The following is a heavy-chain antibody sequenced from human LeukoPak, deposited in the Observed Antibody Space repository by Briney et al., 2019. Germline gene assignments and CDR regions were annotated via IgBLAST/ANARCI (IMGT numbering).Heavy chain of an antibody. D-gene: IGHD5-12*01. CDR3: ARDLGGYDRSGYFDL. CDR2: IWHDGSNK. CDR1: GFTFSRFG. Sequence: GGSLRLSCAASGFTFSRFGMHWVRQAPGKGLEWVAVIWHDGSNKYYADSVKGRFSVSRDNSKNTLYLQMNSLRAEDTAVYYCARDLGGYDRSGYFDLWGRGTQVTVSS. J-gene: IGHJ2*01. V-gene: IGHV3-33*01.